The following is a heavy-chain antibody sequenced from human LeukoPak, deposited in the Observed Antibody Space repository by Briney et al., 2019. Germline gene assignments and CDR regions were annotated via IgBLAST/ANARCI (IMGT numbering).Heavy chain of an antibody. D-gene: IGHD6-6*01. V-gene: IGHV3-66*04. J-gene: IGHJ4*02. CDR3: ARRSVPGRPGY. CDR2: IYADGST. Sequence: PGGSLRLSCAASGFTVSNNDIKWVRQSPGKGLEWVSLIYADGSTHYTDSVKGRFSISRDNPKNTVYLQMNSLRGEDTAVYYCARRSVPGRPGYWGQGTLVTVSS. CDR1: GFTVSNND.